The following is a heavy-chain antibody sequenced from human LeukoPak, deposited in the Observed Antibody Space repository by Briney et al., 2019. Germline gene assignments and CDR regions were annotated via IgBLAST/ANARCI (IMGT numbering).Heavy chain of an antibody. CDR3: ARDSRYYYDSSGSFHYGMDV. CDR2: ISSSSSYT. CDR1: GFTFSDYY. Sequence: GGSLRLSCAASGFTFSDYYMSWIRQAPGKGLEWVSYISSSSSYTNYADSVKGRFTISRDNAKNSLYLQMNSLRAVDTAVYYCARDSRYYYDSSGSFHYGMDVWGQGTTVTVSS. J-gene: IGHJ6*02. D-gene: IGHD3-22*01. V-gene: IGHV3-11*05.